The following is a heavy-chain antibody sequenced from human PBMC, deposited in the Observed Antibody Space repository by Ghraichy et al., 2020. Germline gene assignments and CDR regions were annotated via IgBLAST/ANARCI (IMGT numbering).Heavy chain of an antibody. CDR3: TRDLTVLVVVAAHGFDV. D-gene: IGHD2-15*01. V-gene: IGHV3-49*04. CDR1: GFNFDDYS. J-gene: IGHJ3*01. Sequence: GSLRLSCTASGFNFDDYSMSWVRQAPGKGLEWVGFIRSKAFGGKAEYAASVRGRFIISRDNSTSVAYLQMNSLKNEDTAVYYCTRDLTVLVVVAAHGFDVWGQRTMVTVSS. CDR2: IRSKAFGGKA.